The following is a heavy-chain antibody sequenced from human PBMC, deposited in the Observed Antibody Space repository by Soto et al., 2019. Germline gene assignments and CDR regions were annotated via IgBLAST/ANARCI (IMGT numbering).Heavy chain of an antibody. CDR3: ERGRLGGYYYFDY. D-gene: IGHD3-22*01. V-gene: IGHV4-59*01. CDR1: GGSISSYY. CDR2: IYYSGST. Sequence: PSETLSLTCTVSGGSISSYYWSWIRQPPGKGLEWIGYIYYSGSTNYNPSLKSRVTISVDTSKNQFSLKLSSVTAADTAVYYCERGRLGGYYYFDYWGQGTLVTVSS. J-gene: IGHJ4*02.